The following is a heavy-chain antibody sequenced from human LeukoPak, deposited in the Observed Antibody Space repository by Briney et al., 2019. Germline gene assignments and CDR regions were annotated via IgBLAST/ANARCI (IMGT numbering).Heavy chain of an antibody. V-gene: IGHV1-69*06. CDR1: GGTFISYA. D-gene: IGHD2-8*02. Sequence: SVKVSCKASGGTFISYAISWVRQAPGQGREWMGGMIPIFGTANYAQTFQGRVTITADKSTSTAYMVLSSLRSEDTAVYYCARSNPYWYSDYWGQGTLVTVSS. J-gene: IGHJ4*02. CDR3: ARSNPYWYSDY. CDR2: MIPIFGTA.